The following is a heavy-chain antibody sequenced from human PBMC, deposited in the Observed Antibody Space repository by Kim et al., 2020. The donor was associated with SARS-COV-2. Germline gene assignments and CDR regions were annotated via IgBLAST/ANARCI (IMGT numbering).Heavy chain of an antibody. V-gene: IGHV3-74*01. CDR3: ARGNXXXAV. Sequence: GGSLRLSCGVSGFTFRSYYMHWVRQAPGKGLVWVSNINGDASSTNYADSVKGRFTVSXXNGKNTLYLQMNXMRAEDTAVSXCARGNXXXAVWGQGTTVTVS. CDR1: GFTFRSYY. CDR2: INGDASST. J-gene: IGHJ6*02.